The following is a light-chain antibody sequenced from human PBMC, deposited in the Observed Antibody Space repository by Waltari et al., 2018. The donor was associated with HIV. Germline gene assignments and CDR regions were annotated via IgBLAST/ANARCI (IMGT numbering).Light chain of an antibody. V-gene: IGLV2-8*01. CDR1: SSNIGGNY. CDR2: EVT. J-gene: IGLJ2*01. CDR3: SSYAGGNNLV. Sequence: QSVLTQPPSASGTPGQRVTISCSGSSSNIGGNYVYWYQQLPGTAPKLMIFEVTKRPSGVPARFSGSKTGNTASLTVSGLQADDEADYYCSSYAGGNNLVFGGGTKLTVL.